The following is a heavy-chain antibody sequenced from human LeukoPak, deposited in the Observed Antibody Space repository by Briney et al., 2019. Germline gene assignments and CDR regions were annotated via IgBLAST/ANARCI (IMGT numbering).Heavy chain of an antibody. CDR2: INAGNGNT. CDR1: GYTFTSYA. Sequence: ASVKVSCKASGYTFTSYAMHWVRQAPGQRLEWMGWINAGNGNTKYSQKFQGRVTITRDTSASTAYMELSSLRSEDTAVYYCARVISGSSDFDYWGQGTLVTVSS. D-gene: IGHD1-26*01. J-gene: IGHJ4*02. V-gene: IGHV1-3*01. CDR3: ARVISGSSDFDY.